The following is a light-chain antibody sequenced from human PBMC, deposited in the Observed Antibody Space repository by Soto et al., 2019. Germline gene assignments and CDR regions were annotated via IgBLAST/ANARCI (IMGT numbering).Light chain of an antibody. J-gene: IGKJ1*01. CDR1: QSVSSSY. Sequence: EIVLTQSHGTLSLSPGERATLSCRSSQSVSSSYLAWYQQKPGQAPRLLIYGASSRATGIPDRFSGSGSGTDFTLTIGRLEPEDFAVYYCQQYGSSPRTFGQGTKVDIK. CDR3: QQYGSSPRT. V-gene: IGKV3-20*01. CDR2: GAS.